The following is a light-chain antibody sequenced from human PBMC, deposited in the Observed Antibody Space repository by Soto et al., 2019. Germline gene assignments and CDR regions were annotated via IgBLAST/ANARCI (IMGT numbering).Light chain of an antibody. J-gene: IGKJ1*01. CDR3: QQSYSTPPVT. CDR1: QSISSY. CDR2: AAS. V-gene: IGKV1-39*01. Sequence: DIQMTQSPCSLSASVGDRVTITCRASQSISSYLNWYQQKPGKAPKLLIYAASSLQSGVPSRFSGSGSGTDFTLTISSLQPEDFATYYFQQSYSTPPVTFGQGTKVEIK.